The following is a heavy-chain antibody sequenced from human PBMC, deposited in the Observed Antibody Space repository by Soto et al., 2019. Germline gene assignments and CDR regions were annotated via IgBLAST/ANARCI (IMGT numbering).Heavy chain of an antibody. V-gene: IGHV1-18*01. J-gene: IGHJ4*02. CDR2: ISAYNGNT. Sequence: GASVKVSCKASGYTFTSYGISWVRQAPGQRLEWMGWISAYNGNTNYAQKLQGRVTMTTDTSTSTAYMELRSLRSDDTAVYYCARDLLDYYDSSGYYWTDPTHFDYWGQGTLVTVSS. D-gene: IGHD3-22*01. CDR1: GYTFTSYG. CDR3: ARDLLDYYDSSGYYWTDPTHFDY.